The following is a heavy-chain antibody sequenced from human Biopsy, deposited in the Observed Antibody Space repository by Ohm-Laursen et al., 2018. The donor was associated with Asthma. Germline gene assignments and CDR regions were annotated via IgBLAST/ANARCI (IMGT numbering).Heavy chain of an antibody. CDR3: VRGSSSWHHGPFHYYYGLDV. D-gene: IGHD6-13*01. J-gene: IGHJ6*02. Sequence: PSDTLSLTWSLSSGSGGYMRSGNYYWGWIRQPPGKGLEWIGSIYYSGTTYYNPSLGSRVTVSANTSKNQFSLKLTSVTAADTAVYYCVRGSSSWHHGPFHYYYGLDVWGQGTTATVSS. V-gene: IGHV4-39*01. CDR1: SGSGGYMRSGNYY. CDR2: IYYSGTT.